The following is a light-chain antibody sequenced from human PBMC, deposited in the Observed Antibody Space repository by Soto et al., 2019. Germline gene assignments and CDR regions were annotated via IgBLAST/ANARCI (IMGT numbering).Light chain of an antibody. V-gene: IGKV1-27*01. CDR3: QKYNSARWT. J-gene: IGKJ1*01. CDR2: AAS. CDR1: QGISTY. Sequence: DIQMTQSPSSLSASVGDRITITCRASQGISTYLACYQQKPRKVPKLLIYAASTLESGVPARFSGSGSWTDFTLTISSLQPEEFSMYDCQKYNSARWTFGQGTKVEIK.